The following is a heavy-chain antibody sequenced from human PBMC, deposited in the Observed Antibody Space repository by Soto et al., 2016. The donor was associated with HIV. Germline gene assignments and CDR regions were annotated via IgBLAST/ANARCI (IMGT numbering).Heavy chain of an antibody. J-gene: IGHJ5*02. CDR3: ARTKLLGSGSYYRWFDP. CDR2: IYSGGST. Sequence: EVQLVESGGGLVQPGGSLRLSCAASGLTVSSNSMSWVRQAPGKGLEWVSIIYSGGSTYYADSVKGRFTISRDNSKNTLNLQMNSLRAEDTAVYYCARTKLLGSGSYYRWFDPWGQGTLGHRLL. V-gene: IGHV3-66*01. CDR1: GLTVSSNS. D-gene: IGHD3-10*01.